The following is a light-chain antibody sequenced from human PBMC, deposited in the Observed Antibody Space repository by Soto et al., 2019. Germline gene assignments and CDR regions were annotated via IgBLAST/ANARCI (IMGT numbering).Light chain of an antibody. Sequence: DIQLTQSPSFLSASVGDSVTITCRANQGIGSYLAWYQQKPGKAPNLLIYAADTLQSGVPSRFSGSGPGTEFTLTISSLQPEDFATYYCQQLNSSPTFGGGTKVEIK. CDR3: QQLNSSPT. CDR2: AAD. CDR1: QGIGSY. J-gene: IGKJ4*01. V-gene: IGKV1-9*01.